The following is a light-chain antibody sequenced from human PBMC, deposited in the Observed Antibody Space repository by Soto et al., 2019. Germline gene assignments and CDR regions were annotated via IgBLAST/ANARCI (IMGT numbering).Light chain of an antibody. CDR2: DAS. CDR1: QSVSSY. Sequence: EIVLTQSPATLSLSRGERATLSCRASQSVSSYLAWYQHKPGQAPRLLIYDASNRATGIPARFSGSGSGTDFTLTISSLEPEDFAVYYCQQRSNWPGFGGGTKVEIK. J-gene: IGKJ4*01. V-gene: IGKV3-11*01. CDR3: QQRSNWPG.